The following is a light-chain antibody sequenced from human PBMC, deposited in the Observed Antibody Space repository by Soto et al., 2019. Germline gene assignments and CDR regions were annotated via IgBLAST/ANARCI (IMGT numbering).Light chain of an antibody. J-gene: IGKJ1*01. CDR2: DAS. Sequence: DIQMTQSPYTLSASVGDRVTITCRASQSVTRQLAWYQQRPGKAPTLLVYDASSLESGVPSRFSGSGSGTEFTLTISSLQPADFATYYCQQYNAYPGTFGQGTKVEI. V-gene: IGKV1-5*01. CDR1: QSVTRQ. CDR3: QQYNAYPGT.